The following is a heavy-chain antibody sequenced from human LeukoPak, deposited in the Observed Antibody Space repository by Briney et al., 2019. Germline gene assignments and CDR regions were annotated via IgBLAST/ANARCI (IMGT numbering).Heavy chain of an antibody. Sequence: SETLSLTCTVSGGSISSSSYYWGWIRQPPGKGLEWIGSIYYSGSTYYNPSLKSRVTISVDRSKNQFSLKLSSVTAADTAVYYCARTVTGTRAFDYWGQGTLVTVSS. V-gene: IGHV4-39*07. CDR3: ARTVTGTRAFDY. CDR2: IYYSGST. D-gene: IGHD4-17*01. J-gene: IGHJ4*02. CDR1: GGSISSSSYY.